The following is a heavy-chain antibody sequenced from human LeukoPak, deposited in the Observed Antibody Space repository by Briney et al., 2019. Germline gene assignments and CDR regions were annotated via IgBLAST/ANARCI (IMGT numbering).Heavy chain of an antibody. CDR3: ASGFCSGGTCYSRYFQH. J-gene: IGHJ1*01. Sequence: PGGSLRLSCAASGFTFSSYWMHWVRQVPGKGLVWVSRISSDGSSTNYADSVKGRSTISRDNAKNTLYLQMNSLRAEDTGVFYCASGFCSGGTCYSRYFQHWGQGTLVIVSS. CDR2: ISSDGSST. V-gene: IGHV3-74*01. D-gene: IGHD2-15*01. CDR1: GFTFSSYW.